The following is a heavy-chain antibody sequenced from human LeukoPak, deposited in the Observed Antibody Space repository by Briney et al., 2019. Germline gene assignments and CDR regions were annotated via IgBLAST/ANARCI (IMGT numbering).Heavy chain of an antibody. D-gene: IGHD3-10*01. V-gene: IGHV1-2*02. CDR1: GYTFTGYY. CDR2: INPNSGGT. J-gene: IGHJ6*03. CDR3: ARDQSITMVRGVIIDYYYYYMDV. Sequence: ASVKVSCKASGYTFTGYYMHWVRQAPGQGLEWMGWINPNSGGTNYAQKFQGRVTMTRDTSISTAYMELSRLRSDDTAVYYCARDQSITMVRGVIIDYYYYYMDVWGKGTTVTISS.